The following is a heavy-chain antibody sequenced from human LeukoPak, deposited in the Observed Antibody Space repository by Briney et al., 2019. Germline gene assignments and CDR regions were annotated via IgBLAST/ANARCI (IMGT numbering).Heavy chain of an antibody. D-gene: IGHD3-16*02. V-gene: IGHV3-30*18. CDR3: AKDGGPPDYVWGTYRYTNSFDP. CDR2: ISFDGSHK. Sequence: GGSLRLSCAASGFSFRSYGMHWVRQAPGKGLEWVAVISFDGSHKDYADSVKGRFTISRDNSKGTLYLEMDYLTPDDTAVYYCAKDGGPPDYVWGTYRYTNSFDPWGQGTLVTVSS. J-gene: IGHJ5*02. CDR1: GFSFRSYG.